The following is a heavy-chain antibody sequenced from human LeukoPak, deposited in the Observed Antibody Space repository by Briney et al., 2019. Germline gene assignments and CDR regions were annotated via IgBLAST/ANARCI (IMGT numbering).Heavy chain of an antibody. D-gene: IGHD5-18*01. CDR2: IKKDESVK. CDR3: ARHLSGVTGYTYGRGIDY. J-gene: IGHJ4*02. CDR1: GFTLICYW. V-gene: IGHV3-7*01. Sequence: GGALRLSCAASGFTLICYWMSWVRQAPGKGLELVDNIKKDESVKYYVDSVKGRFTIPRDNAMKSLYLQMNSLRAEDTAVYYCARHLSGVTGYTYGRGIDYWGQGTLVTVSS.